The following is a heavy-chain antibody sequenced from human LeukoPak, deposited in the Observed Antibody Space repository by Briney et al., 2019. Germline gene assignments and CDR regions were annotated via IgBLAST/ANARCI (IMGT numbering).Heavy chain of an antibody. CDR2: IYHSGST. Sequence: SETLSLTCAVSGGSNSSSNWWSWVRQPPGKGLEWIGEIYHSGSTNYNPSLKSRVTISVDKSKNQFSLKLSSVTAADTAVYYCARVRGYGERYYYYGMDVWGKGTTVTVSS. V-gene: IGHV4-4*02. CDR3: ARVRGYGERYYYYGMDV. J-gene: IGHJ6*04. D-gene: IGHD5-18*01. CDR1: GGSNSSSNW.